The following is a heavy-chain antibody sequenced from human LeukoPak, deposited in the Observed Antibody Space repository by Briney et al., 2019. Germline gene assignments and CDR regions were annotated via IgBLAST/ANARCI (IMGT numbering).Heavy chain of an antibody. D-gene: IGHD2-2*01. CDR1: GFTFSSYA. CDR3: AKDLLYCSSTSSYSS. V-gene: IGHV3-23*01. CDR2: ISGSGGST. Sequence: GGSLRLSCAASGFTFSSYAMSWVRQAPGKGLEWVSAISGSGGSTHCADSVKGRFTISRDNSKNTLYLQMNSLRAEDTAVYYCAKDLLYCSSTSSYSSWGQGTLVTVSS. J-gene: IGHJ4*02.